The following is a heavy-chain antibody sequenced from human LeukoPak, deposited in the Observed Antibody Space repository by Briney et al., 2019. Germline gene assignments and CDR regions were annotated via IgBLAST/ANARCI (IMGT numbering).Heavy chain of an antibody. CDR2: IYYSGST. J-gene: IGHJ5*02. CDR1: GGSVNSGNYY. V-gene: IGHV4-61*01. D-gene: IGHD3-22*01. CDR3: ARGYDSSGYYNWFDP. Sequence: SETLSLTCTVSGGSVNSGNYYWSWIRQPPGKGLEWIGYIYYSGSTNYNPSLKSRVTISVDMSKNQFSLKLSSVTAADTAVYYCARGYDSSGYYNWFDPWGQGTLATVSS.